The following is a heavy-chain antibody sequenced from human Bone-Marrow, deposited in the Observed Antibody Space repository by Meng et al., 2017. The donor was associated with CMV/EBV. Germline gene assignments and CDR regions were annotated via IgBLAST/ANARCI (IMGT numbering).Heavy chain of an antibody. D-gene: IGHD2-8*01. CDR1: GGSVSSGDYN. CDR2: FHNSGDT. V-gene: IGHV4-61*08. Sequence: SESLSLTCNVSGGSVSSGDYNWSWIRQPQGKGREWNGYFHNSGDTNYNPTLKSRITIAVYTSKNSFALKVSSVTAADTSVYDRARDRCIHLCSEDYISYAMYVWGPGTTVTVSS. J-gene: IGHJ6*02. CDR3: ARDRCIHLCSEDYISYAMYV.